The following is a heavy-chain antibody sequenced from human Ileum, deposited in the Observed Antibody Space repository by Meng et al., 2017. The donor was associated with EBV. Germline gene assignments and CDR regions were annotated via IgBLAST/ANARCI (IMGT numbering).Heavy chain of an antibody. J-gene: IGHJ4*02. V-gene: IGHV4-4*02. CDR3: ASSDYYRSDY. CDR2: TSHSGST. CDR1: GGSISRSDW. D-gene: IGHD3-22*01. Sequence: QGQRQGSGPGRVKPSETLSLSCAVSGGSISRSDWWSWVRQPPGKGLEWIGETSHSGSTNYSPSLKSRVTISLDKSKNQLSLKLNSVTAADTAVYYCASSDYYRSDYWGQGTLVTVSS.